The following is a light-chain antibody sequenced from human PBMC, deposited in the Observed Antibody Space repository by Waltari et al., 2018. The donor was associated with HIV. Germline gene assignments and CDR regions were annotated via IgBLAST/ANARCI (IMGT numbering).Light chain of an antibody. Sequence: QTVVTQEPSLTVSQGGPVTPTCTSSTGPLTSRSYSNWFQQKPGQPPRALIYSTDNKHSWTPARFSGSLVGGRAALTLSDVQPEDEADYYCLLFYSGAWVFGGGSKLTVL. CDR2: STD. J-gene: IGLJ3*02. V-gene: IGLV7-43*01. CDR1: TGPLTSRSY. CDR3: LLFYSGAWV.